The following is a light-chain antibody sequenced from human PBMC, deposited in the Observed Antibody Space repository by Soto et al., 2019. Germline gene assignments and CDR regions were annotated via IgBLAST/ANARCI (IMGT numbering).Light chain of an antibody. V-gene: IGKV1-9*01. Sequence: DIQMTQSPSTLSASVGDRVTITCRASQGISSYLAWYQQKPGKAPNLLIYAASTLQSGVPSRFSGSGSGTEFTLTISSLQPDDFATYYCQQYNSYPITFGQGTRLEIK. J-gene: IGKJ5*01. CDR3: QQYNSYPIT. CDR2: AAS. CDR1: QGISSY.